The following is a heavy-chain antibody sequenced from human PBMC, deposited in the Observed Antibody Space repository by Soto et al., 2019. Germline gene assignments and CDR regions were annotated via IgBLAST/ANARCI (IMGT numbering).Heavy chain of an antibody. J-gene: IGHJ4*02. D-gene: IGHD3-22*01. CDR3: AGQRLMTMIVVVDY. Sequence: PGGSLRLSCEASGFTFSNDAVGWVRQAPGKGLEWVSGMSASGDTTYYADSVKGRFTISRDYSKNTLYLQMNRLRAEDTAVYYCAGQRLMTMIVVVDYWGQGTLVTVSS. V-gene: IGHV3-23*01. CDR2: MSASGDTT. CDR1: GFTFSNDA.